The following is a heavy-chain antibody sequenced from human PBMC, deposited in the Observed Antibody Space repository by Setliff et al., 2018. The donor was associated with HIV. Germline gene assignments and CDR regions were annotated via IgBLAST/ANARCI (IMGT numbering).Heavy chain of an antibody. V-gene: IGHV3-30*02. D-gene: IGHD3-3*01. CDR3: AKSTGTSHASFSFEI. Sequence: GGSLRLSCAASGFSFSSYGMHWVRQAPGKGLEWVAFLRYDETSEDYADSVRGRFTISRDNSNNTLHLHMNSLKPEDTAVYYCAKSTGTSHASFSFEIWGQGTMVTVSS. CDR2: LRYDETSE. J-gene: IGHJ3*02. CDR1: GFSFSSYG.